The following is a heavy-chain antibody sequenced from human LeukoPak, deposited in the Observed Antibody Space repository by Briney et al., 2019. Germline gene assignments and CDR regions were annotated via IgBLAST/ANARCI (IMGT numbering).Heavy chain of an antibody. Sequence: GGSLRLSCAVSGFTFSSYAMSWVRQAPGKGLEWVSAISGSGGSTYYADSVKGRFTISRDNSKNTLYLQMNSLRAEDTAVYYCAKGPRYYYLYSWFDPWGQGTLVTVSS. CDR1: GFTFSSYA. CDR3: AKGPRYYYLYSWFDP. J-gene: IGHJ5*02. V-gene: IGHV3-23*01. D-gene: IGHD3-10*01. CDR2: ISGSGGST.